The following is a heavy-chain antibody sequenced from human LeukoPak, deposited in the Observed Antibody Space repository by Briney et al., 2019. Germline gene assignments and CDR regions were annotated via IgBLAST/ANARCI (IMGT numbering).Heavy chain of an antibody. V-gene: IGHV1-18*01. CDR3: ARWFYYGSTTYYNFDY. Sequence: ASVKVSCKASGYTFNNYGISWVRQAPGQGLEWMGWLSPYGNSDYAQRLQGRVTVTTDTSTSAAYMELRSLRSDDTAVYYCARWFYYGSTTYYNFDYWGQGTPVTVSS. CDR2: LSPYGNS. CDR1: GYTFNNYG. J-gene: IGHJ4*02. D-gene: IGHD3-10*01.